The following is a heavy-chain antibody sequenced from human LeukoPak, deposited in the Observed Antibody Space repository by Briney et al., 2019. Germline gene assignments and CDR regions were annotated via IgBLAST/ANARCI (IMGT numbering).Heavy chain of an antibody. V-gene: IGHV3-33*06. CDR2: IWYDGSNK. Sequence: GGSLRLSCAASGFTFSSYGMHWVRQAPGKGLEWVAVIWYDGSNKYYADSVKGRFTISRDNSKNTLYLQMNSLRAEDTAVYYCAEAGDSSGWYDPLDYWGQGTLVTVSS. D-gene: IGHD6-19*01. CDR3: AEAGDSSGWYDPLDY. CDR1: GFTFSSYG. J-gene: IGHJ4*02.